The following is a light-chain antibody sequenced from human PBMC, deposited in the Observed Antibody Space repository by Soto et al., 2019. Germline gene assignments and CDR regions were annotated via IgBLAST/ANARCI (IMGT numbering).Light chain of an antibody. CDR2: SVS. V-gene: IGKV3-20*01. J-gene: IGKJ1*01. CDR3: QQYNSYWT. CDR1: PRGRNAY. Sequence: MVFTQCPCTLSLSPGDRATLSFRARPRGRNAYVAWVQKKPGQTTRLIIYSVSSRASGIPDRFSGRGSGTDFTLTISRLEHEDFAMYYCQQYNSYWTFGQGTKVDI.